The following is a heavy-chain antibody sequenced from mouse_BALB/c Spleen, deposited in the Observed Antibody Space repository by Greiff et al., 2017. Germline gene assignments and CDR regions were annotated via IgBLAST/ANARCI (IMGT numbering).Heavy chain of an antibody. CDR2: ISDGGSYT. Sequence: EVKLMESGGGLVKPGGSLKLSCAASGFTFSDYYMYWVRQTPEKRLEWVATISDGGSYTYYPDSVKGRFTISRDNAKNNLYLQMSSLKSEDTAMYYCARDRGYRYDGFAYWGQGTLVTVSA. J-gene: IGHJ3*01. CDR3: ARDRGYRYDGFAY. V-gene: IGHV5-4*02. CDR1: GFTFSDYY. D-gene: IGHD2-14*01.